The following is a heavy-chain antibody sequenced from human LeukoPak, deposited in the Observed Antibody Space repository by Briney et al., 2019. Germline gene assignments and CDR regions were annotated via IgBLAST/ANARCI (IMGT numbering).Heavy chain of an antibody. V-gene: IGHV3-9*01. CDR1: GFTFDDYA. Sequence: GGSLRLSCAVSGFTFDDYAMHWVRQAPGKGLEWVSGISWNSGRKDYADSVKGRFTISRDNAKNSLYLQMNSLRVEDTALYYCAKCLSTSCQGAFDYWGQGTLVTVSS. CDR2: ISWNSGRK. J-gene: IGHJ4*02. D-gene: IGHD2-2*01. CDR3: AKCLSTSCQGAFDY.